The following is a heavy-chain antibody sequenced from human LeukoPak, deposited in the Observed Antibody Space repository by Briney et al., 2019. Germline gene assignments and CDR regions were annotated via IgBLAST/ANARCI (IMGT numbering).Heavy chain of an antibody. V-gene: IGHV3-23*01. J-gene: IGHJ4*02. D-gene: IGHD3-22*01. Sequence: GGSLRLSCAASGFTFSSYAMSWVRQAPGKGLEWVSAISGSGGSTYYADSVKGRFTISRDNSKNTLYLQMNSLRAEDTAVYYCANYEDDSTGLTVDYWGQGTLVTVSS. CDR2: ISGSGGST. CDR1: GFTFSSYA. CDR3: ANYEDDSTGLTVDY.